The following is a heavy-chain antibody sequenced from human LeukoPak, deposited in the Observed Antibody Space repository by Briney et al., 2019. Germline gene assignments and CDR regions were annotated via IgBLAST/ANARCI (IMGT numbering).Heavy chain of an antibody. V-gene: IGHV3-7*01. CDR3: ARGGYYSAWAEDY. D-gene: IGHD3-22*01. CDR2: INEEGSEK. Sequence: GGTLRLSCAASGFTFSNYWMGWVRQAPGRGLEWVANINEEGSEKYYVDSVKGRFTISRDNGKNSLYLQINSLRAEDTAVFYCARGGYYSAWAEDYWGQGTLVTVSS. CDR1: GFTFSNYW. J-gene: IGHJ4*02.